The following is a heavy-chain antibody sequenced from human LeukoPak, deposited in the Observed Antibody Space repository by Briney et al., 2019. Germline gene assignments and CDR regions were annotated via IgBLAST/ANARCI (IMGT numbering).Heavy chain of an antibody. V-gene: IGHV7-4-1*02. D-gene: IGHD6-13*01. J-gene: IGHJ4*02. Sequence: ASVKVSCTASGYTFTSYAMNWVRQAPGQGLEWMGWINTNTGNPTYAQGFTGRFVFSLDTSVSTAYLQISSLKAEDTAVYYCARAKRLYSSSWYDYPPRWGQGTLVTVSS. CDR1: GYTFTSYA. CDR3: ARAKRLYSSSWYDYPPR. CDR2: INTNTGNP.